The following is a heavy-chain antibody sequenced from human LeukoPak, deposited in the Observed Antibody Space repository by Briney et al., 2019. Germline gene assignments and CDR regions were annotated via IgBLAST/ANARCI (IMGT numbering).Heavy chain of an antibody. Sequence: SETLSLTCTVSGGSISSNYWSWIRQPAGKGLEWIGRIYTSGSTNYNPSLKSRVTMSVDTSKNQFSLKLGSVTAADTAVYYCARDRGSGWSYYFDYWGQGTLVTVSS. J-gene: IGHJ4*02. CDR3: ARDRGSGWSYYFDY. CDR2: IYTSGST. D-gene: IGHD6-19*01. CDR1: GGSISSNY. V-gene: IGHV4-4*07.